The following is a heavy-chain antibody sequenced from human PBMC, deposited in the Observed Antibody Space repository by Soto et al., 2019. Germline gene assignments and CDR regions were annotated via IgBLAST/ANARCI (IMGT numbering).Heavy chain of an antibody. CDR1: GYMFTGYY. D-gene: IGHD3-22*01. CDR2: IRPNSGGT. Sequence: ASVKVSCKASGYMFTGYYMNWVRQAPGQGLEWMGWIRPNSGGTAYAQKFQDRVTMTSDTSIGTAYMELSGLRSDDTALYYCARVSAHPDYDGTYYLDCWGQGTLVTVSS. CDR3: ARVSAHPDYDGTYYLDC. V-gene: IGHV1-2*02. J-gene: IGHJ4*02.